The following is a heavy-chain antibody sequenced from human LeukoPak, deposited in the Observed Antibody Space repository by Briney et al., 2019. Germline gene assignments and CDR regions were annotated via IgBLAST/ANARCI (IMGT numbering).Heavy chain of an antibody. Sequence: PSETLSLTCTVSGASITRYYWTWIRQPVGKGLEWFGRLYTNGTVNYNPSLRSRVTMSRDTSRNQFSLKLTSVTAADTAVYYCARLLGSSGYAGDWYFDLWGPGALVTVSS. J-gene: IGHJ2*01. CDR2: LYTNGTV. V-gene: IGHV4-4*07. D-gene: IGHD3-22*01. CDR3: ARLLGSSGYAGDWYFDL. CDR1: GASITRYY.